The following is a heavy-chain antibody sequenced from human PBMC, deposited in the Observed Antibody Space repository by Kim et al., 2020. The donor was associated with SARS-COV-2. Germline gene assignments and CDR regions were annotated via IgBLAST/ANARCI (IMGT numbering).Heavy chain of an antibody. D-gene: IGHD3-10*01. J-gene: IGHJ3*02. V-gene: IGHV1-2*05. CDR3: ARGGPMVRGARDAFDI. Sequence: KFQGRVTMTRDTSISTAYMELSRLRSDDTVVYYCARGGPMVRGARDAFDIWGQGTMVTVSS.